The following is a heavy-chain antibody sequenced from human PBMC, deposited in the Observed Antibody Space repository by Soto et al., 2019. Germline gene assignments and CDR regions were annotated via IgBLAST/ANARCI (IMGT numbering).Heavy chain of an antibody. D-gene: IGHD2-21*02. V-gene: IGHV3-33*01. J-gene: IGHJ6*02. CDR3: ARVVTATPYYYYYGMDV. CDR2: IWYDGSNK. CDR1: GFTFSSYG. Sequence: GGSLRLSCAASGFTFSSYGMHWVRQAPGKGLEWVAVIWYDGSNKYYADSVKGRFTISRDNSKNTLYLQMNSLRAEDTAVYYCARVVTATPYYYYYGMDVWAQGTTVTVSS.